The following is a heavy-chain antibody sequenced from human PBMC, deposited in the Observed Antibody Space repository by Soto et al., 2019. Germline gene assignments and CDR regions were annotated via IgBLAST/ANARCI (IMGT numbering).Heavy chain of an antibody. V-gene: IGHV3-33*01. Sequence: GGSLRLSCAASGFNFSSYGMHWVRQAPGKGLEWVAVIWCDGSNKYYADSVKGRFTISRDNSKNTLYLQMNSLRAEDTAVYYCARGSGYDSGFLDYWGQGTLVTVSS. CDR1: GFNFSSYG. CDR2: IWCDGSNK. CDR3: ARGSGYDSGFLDY. J-gene: IGHJ4*02. D-gene: IGHD5-12*01.